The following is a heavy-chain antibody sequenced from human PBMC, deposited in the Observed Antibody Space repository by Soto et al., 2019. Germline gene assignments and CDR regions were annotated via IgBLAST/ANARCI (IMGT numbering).Heavy chain of an antibody. D-gene: IGHD5-12*01. CDR3: ARDRNIVATIYNYYGMDV. CDR2: IIPIFGTA. V-gene: IGHV1-69*13. CDR1: GGTFSSYA. Sequence: SVKVSCKASGGTFSSYAISWVRQAPGQGLEWMGGIIPIFGTANYAQKFQGRVTITADESTSTAYMGLSSLRSEDTAVYYCARDRNIVATIYNYYGMDVWGQGTTVTVSS. J-gene: IGHJ6*02.